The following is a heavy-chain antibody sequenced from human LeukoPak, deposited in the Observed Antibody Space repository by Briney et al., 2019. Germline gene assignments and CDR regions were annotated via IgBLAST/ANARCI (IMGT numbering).Heavy chain of an antibody. V-gene: IGHV1-18*01. Sequence: HRASVTVSCKASGYTFTSYGISWVRQAPGQGLEWMGWISAYNGNTNYAQRLQGRVTMTTDTSTSTAYMELRSLRSDDTAVYYCARDQGRGPSSYYYDSRDAFDIWGQGTMVTVSS. J-gene: IGHJ3*02. CDR2: ISAYNGNT. CDR1: GYTFTSYG. D-gene: IGHD3-22*01. CDR3: ARDQGRGPSSYYYDSRDAFDI.